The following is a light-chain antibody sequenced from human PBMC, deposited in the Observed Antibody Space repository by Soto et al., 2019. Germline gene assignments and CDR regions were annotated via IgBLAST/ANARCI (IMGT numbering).Light chain of an antibody. Sequence: EIVLTQSPATLSLSPGERATLSCRASQSVSSYLAWYQQKPGQAPRLLIYDASNRATGIPARFSGSGSGTDFTLTIGSLEPEDFAVYYCQQRSNWPPMWTFGQGTKVDIK. CDR2: DAS. J-gene: IGKJ1*01. CDR3: QQRSNWPPMWT. V-gene: IGKV3-11*01. CDR1: QSVSSY.